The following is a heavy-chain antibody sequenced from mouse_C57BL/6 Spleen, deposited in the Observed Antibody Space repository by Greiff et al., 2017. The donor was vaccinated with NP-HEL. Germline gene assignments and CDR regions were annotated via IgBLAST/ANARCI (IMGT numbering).Heavy chain of an antibody. CDR3: ARPHFASVYFDY. CDR1: GFTFSSYG. CDR2: ISSGGSYT. V-gene: IGHV5-6*01. J-gene: IGHJ2*01. Sequence: EVQVVESGGDLVKPGGSLKLSCAASGFTFSSYGMSWVRQTPDKRLEWVATISSGGSYTYYPDSVKGRFTISRDNAKNTLYLQMSSLKSEDTAMYYCARPHFASVYFDYWGQGTTLTVSS.